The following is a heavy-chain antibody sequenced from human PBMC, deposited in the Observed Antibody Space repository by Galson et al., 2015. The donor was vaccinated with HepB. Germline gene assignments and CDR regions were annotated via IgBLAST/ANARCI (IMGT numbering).Heavy chain of an antibody. CDR3: AQIRAVAGRRLFDY. CDR2: IFWDDDK. V-gene: IGHV2-5*02. J-gene: IGHJ4*02. Sequence: PALVKPTQTLTLTCPFSGFSLSTSGAGVGWIRQPPGKALEWLALIFWDDDKRHSPSLKSRLTISKDTSKNQVVLTMTNMDPVDTATYYCAQIRAVAGRRLFDYWGQGTLVTVSS. D-gene: IGHD6-19*01. CDR1: GFSLSTSGAG.